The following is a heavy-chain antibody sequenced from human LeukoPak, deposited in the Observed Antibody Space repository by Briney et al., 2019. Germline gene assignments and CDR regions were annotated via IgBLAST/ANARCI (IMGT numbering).Heavy chain of an antibody. CDR1: GFTFSSYS. D-gene: IGHD5-12*01. CDR2: ISSSSSYI. J-gene: IGHJ4*02. Sequence: GGPLRLSSAASGFTFSSYSMNWVRQAPGKGLEWVSSISSSSSYIYYADSVKGRFTISRDKAKNSLYLQMNSLRAEDTAIYYCAREGMVATFDYWGQGTLVTVSS. V-gene: IGHV3-21*01. CDR3: AREGMVATFDY.